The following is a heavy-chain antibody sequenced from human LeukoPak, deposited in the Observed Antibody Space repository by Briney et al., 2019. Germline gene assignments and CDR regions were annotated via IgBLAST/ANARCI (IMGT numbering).Heavy chain of an antibody. CDR3: AKTREATYYFDC. Sequence: GESLRLSCAASGFTFSNYAMSWVRQAPGKGLEWVSTISGSGGSSYYADSVKGRFTISRDNSKNTLYLQMNSLRAEDTALYYCAKTREATYYFDCWGQGTLVTVSS. CDR2: ISGSGGSS. V-gene: IGHV3-23*01. J-gene: IGHJ4*02. CDR1: GFTFSNYA. D-gene: IGHD1-26*01.